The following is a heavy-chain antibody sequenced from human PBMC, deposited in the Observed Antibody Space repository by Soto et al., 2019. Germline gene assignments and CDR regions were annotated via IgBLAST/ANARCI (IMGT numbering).Heavy chain of an antibody. CDR1: GGSISSYY. Sequence: SETLSLTCTVSGGSISSYYWSWIRQPPGKGLEWIGYIYYSGSTNYNPSLKSRVTISVDTSKNQFSLKLSSVTAADTAVYYCAREVAGYFDYWGQGTLVTVSS. J-gene: IGHJ4*02. CDR3: AREVAGYFDY. D-gene: IGHD6-19*01. V-gene: IGHV4-59*01. CDR2: IYYSGST.